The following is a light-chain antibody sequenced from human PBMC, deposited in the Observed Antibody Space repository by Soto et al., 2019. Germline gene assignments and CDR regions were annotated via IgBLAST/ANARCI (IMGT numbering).Light chain of an antibody. Sequence: EIVLTQSPGTLSLSPGERATLSCMASQSVSNNYLAWYQQKPGQAPRLLIYGASNRATGIPDRFSGSGSGTDFTLTISRLEPEDFALYYCQQYGSTPLTFGGGTEVDIK. J-gene: IGKJ4*01. CDR1: QSVSNNY. CDR3: QQYGSTPLT. CDR2: GAS. V-gene: IGKV3-20*01.